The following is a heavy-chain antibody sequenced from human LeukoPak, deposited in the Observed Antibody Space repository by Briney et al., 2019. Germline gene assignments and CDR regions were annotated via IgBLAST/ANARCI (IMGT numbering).Heavy chain of an antibody. CDR2: ISSSSSYI. CDR1: GFTFSSYS. D-gene: IGHD2-2*01. J-gene: IGHJ4*02. Sequence: PGGSLRLSCAASGFTFSSYSMNRVRQAPGKGLEWVSSISSSSSYIYYADSVKGRFTISRDNAKNSLYLQMNSLRAEDTAVYYCARELGYCSSTSCYGLDYWGQGTLVTVSS. CDR3: ARELGYCSSTSCYGLDY. V-gene: IGHV3-21*01.